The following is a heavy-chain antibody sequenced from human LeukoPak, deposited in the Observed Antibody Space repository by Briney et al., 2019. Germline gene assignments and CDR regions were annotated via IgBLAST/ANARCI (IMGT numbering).Heavy chain of an antibody. Sequence: PGGSLRLSCAASGFTFSGYPIHWVRQAPGKGLEWVAAISYDGSDKYYTDSVKGRFTISRVNSENTLYLQMNSLRSEDTAIYYCAKVREDRYYNSRGFYLDYWGQGTLVTVSS. V-gene: IGHV3-30*04. CDR2: ISYDGSDK. D-gene: IGHD3-22*01. J-gene: IGHJ4*02. CDR1: GFTFSGYP. CDR3: AKVREDRYYNSRGFYLDY.